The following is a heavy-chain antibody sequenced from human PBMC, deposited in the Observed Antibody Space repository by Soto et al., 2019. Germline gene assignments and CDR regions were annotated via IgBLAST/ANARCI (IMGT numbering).Heavy chain of an antibody. CDR2: ISAYNGNT. D-gene: IGHD1-1*01. CDR3: ARGTYKDF. J-gene: IGHJ4*02. V-gene: IGHV1-18*01. Sequence: QVKLVQSGAEVKKPGASVKVSCKASGYTFITYGINWVRQAPGQGLEWMAWISAYNGNTYYAQNFQGRVTITTDTSTSTAYMELRSLRSDDTAIYYCARGTYKDFWCQGTLVTVSS. CDR1: GYTFITYG.